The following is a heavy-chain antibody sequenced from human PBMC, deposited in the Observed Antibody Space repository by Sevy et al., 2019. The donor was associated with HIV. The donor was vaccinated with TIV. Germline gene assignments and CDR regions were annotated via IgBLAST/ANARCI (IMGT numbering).Heavy chain of an antibody. D-gene: IGHD1-26*01. CDR2: IRYDGNNK. CDR3: AKGREQGYYYGMDV. J-gene: IGHJ6*02. CDR1: GFTFSSYG. Sequence: GGSLILSCAASGFTFSSYGMHWVRQAPGKGLEWVAFIRYDGNNKYYTGSVKGRFTISRDNSKNTLYLQMNSLRAEDTAVYYCAKGREQGYYYGMDVWGQGTTVTVSS. V-gene: IGHV3-30*02.